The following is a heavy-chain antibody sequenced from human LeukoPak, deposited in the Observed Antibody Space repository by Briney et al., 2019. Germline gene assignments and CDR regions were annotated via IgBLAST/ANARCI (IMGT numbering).Heavy chain of an antibody. D-gene: IGHD2-21*02. V-gene: IGHV3-9*01. J-gene: IGHJ1*01. CDR2: ISWNSGSI. CDR1: GFIFNNYA. Sequence: PGGSLRLSCAGSGFIFNNYAMHWVRQPPGKGLEWVSGISWNSGSIDYADSVKGRFTISRDNAKNSLYLQMNSLGVEDTAVYYCTSWGDTTAEYFQRWGQGTLVTVSS. CDR3: TSWGDTTAEYFQR.